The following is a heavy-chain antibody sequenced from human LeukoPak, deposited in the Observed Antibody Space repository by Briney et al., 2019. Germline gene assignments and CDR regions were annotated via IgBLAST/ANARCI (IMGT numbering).Heavy chain of an antibody. Sequence: SVKVSCKASGYTFTSYGISWVRQAPGQGLEWMGGIIPIFGTANYAQKFQGRVTITRDMSTSTAYMKLSSLRFEDTAVYYCAEDTLQEFGWGQGTLVTVSS. D-gene: IGHD3-10*01. J-gene: IGHJ4*02. CDR3: AEDTLQEFG. CDR1: GYTFTSYG. CDR2: IIPIFGTA. V-gene: IGHV1-69*05.